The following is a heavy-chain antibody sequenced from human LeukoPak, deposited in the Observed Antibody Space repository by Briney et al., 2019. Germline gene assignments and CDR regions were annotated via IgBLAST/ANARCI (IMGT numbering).Heavy chain of an antibody. Sequence: PSGRSLRLSCAASGFTFSSYAMHWVRQAPGKGLEWVAVISYDGSNKYHADSVKGRFTISRDNSKNTLYLQMNSLRAEDTAVYYCARTRYFDYWGQGTLVTVSS. CDR1: GFTFSSYA. J-gene: IGHJ4*02. CDR3: ARTRYFDY. V-gene: IGHV3-30*04. CDR2: ISYDGSNK.